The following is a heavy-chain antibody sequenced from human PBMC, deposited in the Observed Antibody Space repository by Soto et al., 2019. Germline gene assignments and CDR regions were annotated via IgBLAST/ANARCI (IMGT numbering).Heavy chain of an antibody. V-gene: IGHV6-1*01. CDR2: TYYRSKWYN. D-gene: IGHD1-1*01. Sequence: SQTLSHTCAISGDSVSSNKAVWNWIRQSPSRGLEWLGRTYYRSKWYNDYAVSVRSRITINPDTSKNQFSLQLKSVTPEDTAVYYCARSTNWKFYDWGQGTLVTVSS. CDR1: GDSVSSNKAV. CDR3: ARSTNWKFYD. J-gene: IGHJ4*02.